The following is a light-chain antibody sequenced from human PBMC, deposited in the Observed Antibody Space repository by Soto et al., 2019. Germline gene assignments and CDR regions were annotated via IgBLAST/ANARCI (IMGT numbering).Light chain of an antibody. CDR3: CSHAERNPHV. CDR2: EVS. J-gene: IGLJ1*01. CDR1: GNEVGHHNI. V-gene: IGLV2-11*01. Sequence: QSALTQPRSVSGSPGQSVTISCTATGNEVGHHNIVSWYQQHPGKVPKLIIYEVSKRSSGVPDRFSGSKSGNTASLVISGLQVDDEADDSCCSHAERNPHVFATGTKLTVL.